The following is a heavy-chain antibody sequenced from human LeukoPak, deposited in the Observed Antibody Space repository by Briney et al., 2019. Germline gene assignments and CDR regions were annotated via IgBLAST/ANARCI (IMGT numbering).Heavy chain of an antibody. CDR1: GFTFDDYG. J-gene: IGHJ4*02. CDR2: INGNGGST. Sequence: AGGSLRLSCAASGFTFDDYGMSWLRHDPGKWLEWVSGINGNGGSTEYADSVKGRFTISRDNAKNSPYLQTNSQRAEDPALSHCARRGSYDYYFDYWGQGTLVTVSS. D-gene: IGHD5-12*01. V-gene: IGHV3-20*01. CDR3: ARRGSYDYYFDY.